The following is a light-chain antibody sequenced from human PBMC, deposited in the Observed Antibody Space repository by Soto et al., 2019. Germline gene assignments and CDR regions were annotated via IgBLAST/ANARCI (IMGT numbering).Light chain of an antibody. CDR1: RAIKKY. J-gene: IGKJ1*01. V-gene: IGKV1-5*03. CDR3: QQYNSYS. CDR2: KAS. Sequence: DIQMTQSPSSLSASVGDRVTITCRASRAIKKYLHWYQQKPGKAPKLLIYKASSLQSGVPSRFSGSGSGTEFTLTISSLQPDDFATYYCQQYNSYSFGQGTKVDIK.